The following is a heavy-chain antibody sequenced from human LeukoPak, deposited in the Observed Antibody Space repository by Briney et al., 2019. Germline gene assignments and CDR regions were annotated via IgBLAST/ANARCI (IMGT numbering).Heavy chain of an antibody. CDR1: GGSISSGGYS. CDR3: ARGYDYGGNSGTFDI. Sequence: PSETLSLTCAVSGGSISSGGYSWSWIRQPPGKGLEWIGYIYHSGSTYYNPSLKSRVTISVDRSKNQFSLKLSSVTAADTAVYYCARGYDYGGNSGTFDIWGQGTMVTVSS. D-gene: IGHD4-23*01. V-gene: IGHV4-30-2*01. CDR2: IYHSGST. J-gene: IGHJ3*02.